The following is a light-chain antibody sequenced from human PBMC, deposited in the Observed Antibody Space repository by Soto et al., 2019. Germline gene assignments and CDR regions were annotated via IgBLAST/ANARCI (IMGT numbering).Light chain of an antibody. CDR2: GAS. V-gene: IGKV3-20*01. J-gene: IGKJ5*01. CDR3: QQYNNWPPIT. CDR1: QSVSSSQ. Sequence: MVLTQSPGTLSLSPGERPTLSCRAIQSVSSSQLAWYQQRPGQAPRLLVYGASTRATGIPARFSGSGSGTDFTLTISSLEHEDFAVYYCQQYNNWPPITFGQGTRLEIK.